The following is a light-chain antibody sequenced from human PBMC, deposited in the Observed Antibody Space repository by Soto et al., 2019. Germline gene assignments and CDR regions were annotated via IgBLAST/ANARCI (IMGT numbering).Light chain of an antibody. V-gene: IGLV2-14*01. CDR2: DVS. Sequence: QSALTQPASVPGSPGQSITISCTGTSNDVGGYNYVSWYQQHPGKAPKFMIYDVSNRPSGVSNRFSGSKSGNTASLTISGLQAEDEADYYCSSYTTSNTRQIVFGTGTKATVL. CDR1: SNDVGGYNY. J-gene: IGLJ1*01. CDR3: SSYTTSNTRQIV.